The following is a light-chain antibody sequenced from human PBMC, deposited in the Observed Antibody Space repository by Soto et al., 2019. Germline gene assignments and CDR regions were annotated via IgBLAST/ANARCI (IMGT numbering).Light chain of an antibody. V-gene: IGKV1-5*03. CDR1: ESIRGW. J-gene: IGKJ1*01. CDR2: QAS. Sequence: DIQMTQSPSTLSASVGDRVTITCRASESIRGWLAWFQQKPGKGPELLISQASNLESGVPSRFSGSGSGADFTLTISSLQPDDFATYVCQQYYIYPWTFGQGTKVEVK. CDR3: QQYYIYPWT.